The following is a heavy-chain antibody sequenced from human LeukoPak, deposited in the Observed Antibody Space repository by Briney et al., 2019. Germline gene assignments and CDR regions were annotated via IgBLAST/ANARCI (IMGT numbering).Heavy chain of an antibody. V-gene: IGHV1-69*04. CDR2: IIPILGIA. D-gene: IGHD3-22*01. CDR1: GGTFRSYA. Sequence: GPSVKVSCKASGGTFRSYAISWVRQAPGQGLEWMGRIIPILGIANYAQKFQGRVTITADKSTSTAYMELSSLRSEDTAVYYCARNYYDSSGYGMDVWGQGTTVTVSS. J-gene: IGHJ6*02. CDR3: ARNYYDSSGYGMDV.